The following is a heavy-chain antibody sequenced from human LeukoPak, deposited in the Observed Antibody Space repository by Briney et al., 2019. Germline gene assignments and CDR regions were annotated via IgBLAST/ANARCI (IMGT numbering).Heavy chain of an antibody. CDR1: GGSFSGYY. CDR2: INHSGST. Sequence: SETLSLTCAVYGGSFSGYYWSWIRQPPGKGLEWIGEINHSGSTNYNPSLKSRVTISVDTSKNQFSLKLSSVTAADTAVYYCARQWWIAARRGAFDIWGQGTMVTVSS. J-gene: IGHJ3*02. D-gene: IGHD6-6*01. V-gene: IGHV4-34*01. CDR3: ARQWWIAARRGAFDI.